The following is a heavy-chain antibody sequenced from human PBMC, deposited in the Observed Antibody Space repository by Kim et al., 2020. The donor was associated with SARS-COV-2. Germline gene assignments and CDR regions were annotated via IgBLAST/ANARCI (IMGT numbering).Heavy chain of an antibody. J-gene: IGHJ3*02. CDR3: TRGVVVIAIIPDAFDI. D-gene: IGHD2-21*01. V-gene: IGHV3-49*03. CDR1: GFTFGDYA. CDR2: IRSKAYGGTT. Sequence: GGSLRLSCTASGFTFGDYAMSWFRQAPGKGLEWVGFIRSKAYGGTTEYAASVKGRFTISRDDSKSIAYLQMNSLKTEDTAVYYCTRGVVVIAIIPDAFDIWGQGTMVTVSS.